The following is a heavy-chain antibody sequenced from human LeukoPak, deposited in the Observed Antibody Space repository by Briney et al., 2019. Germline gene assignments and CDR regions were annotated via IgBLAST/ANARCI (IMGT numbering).Heavy chain of an antibody. Sequence: GASVKVSCKASGYTFTSYGISWVRQAPGQGLEWMGWISAYNGNTNYAQKLQGRVTMTTDTSTSTAYMELRSLRSDDTAVYYCARAPAYYGDLLYYFDYWGQGTLVTVSS. CDR3: ARAPAYYGDLLYYFDY. CDR2: ISAYNGNT. D-gene: IGHD4-17*01. CDR1: GYTFTSYG. J-gene: IGHJ4*02. V-gene: IGHV1-18*01.